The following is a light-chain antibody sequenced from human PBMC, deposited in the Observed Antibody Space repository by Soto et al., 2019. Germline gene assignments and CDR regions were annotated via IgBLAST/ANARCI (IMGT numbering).Light chain of an antibody. V-gene: IGLV2-14*01. J-gene: IGLJ1*01. Sequence: QSALTQPASVSGSPGQSITISCTGTSSDVGGYNYVSWYQQHPGKAPKLMIYEVSNRPSGVSNRFSGSKSGNTASLTISGLQAEDEADYYCSSSTSSSTPYVFGTGTQLTVL. CDR3: SSSTSSSTPYV. CDR2: EVS. CDR1: SSDVGGYNY.